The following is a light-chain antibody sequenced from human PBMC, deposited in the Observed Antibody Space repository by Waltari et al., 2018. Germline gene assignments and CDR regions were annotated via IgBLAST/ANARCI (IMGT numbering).Light chain of an antibody. CDR1: QSISTW. CDR2: KAS. J-gene: IGKJ1*01. V-gene: IGKV1-5*03. Sequence: DIQMTQSPSTLSASVGDRVTITCRASQSISTWLAWYQQKPGKAPKLLIYKASDLESGVPSRFGGSGSGTEFTLTISSLQPDDFATYHCQQYYSSPWTFG. CDR3: QQYYSSPWT.